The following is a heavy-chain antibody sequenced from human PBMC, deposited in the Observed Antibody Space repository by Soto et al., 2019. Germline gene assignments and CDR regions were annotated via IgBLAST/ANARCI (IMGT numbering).Heavy chain of an antibody. CDR3: ASTPTYYYDSSGPIKRYGMDV. V-gene: IGHV3-21*01. CDR1: GFTFSSYS. J-gene: IGHJ6*02. D-gene: IGHD3-22*01. Sequence: PGGSLRLSCAASGFTFSSYSMDWVRQAPGKGLEWVSSISSSSSYIYYADSVKGRFTISRDNAKNSLYLQMNSLRAEDTAVYYCASTPTYYYDSSGPIKRYGMDVWGQGTTVTVSS. CDR2: ISSSSSYI.